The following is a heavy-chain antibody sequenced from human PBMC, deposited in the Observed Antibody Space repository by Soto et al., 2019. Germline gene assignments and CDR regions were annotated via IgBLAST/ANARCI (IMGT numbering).Heavy chain of an antibody. D-gene: IGHD5-12*01. CDR3: AREDSGYGLDY. CDR1: GFTFSSYE. CDR2: ISSSGSTI. Sequence: SLRLSCAASGFTFSSYEMNWVRQAPGKGLEWVSYISSSGSTIYYADSVKGRFTISRDNAKNSLYLQMNSLRAEDTAVYYCAREDSGYGLDYWGQGTLVTAPQ. V-gene: IGHV3-48*03. J-gene: IGHJ4*02.